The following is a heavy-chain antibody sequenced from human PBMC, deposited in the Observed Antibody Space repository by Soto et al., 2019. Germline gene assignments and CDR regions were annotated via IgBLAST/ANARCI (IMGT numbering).Heavy chain of an antibody. V-gene: IGHV2-5*02. CDR3: AHSPRDFWSGYSYNWFDP. Sequence: GPTLVNPTQTLTLTCTFSGFSLTSSGVSVGWIRQPPGKALEWLALIYWDDDKRYSPSLKSRLTITKDTSKNQVVLTMTNVDPVDTATYYCAHSPRDFWSGYSYNWFDPWGQGTLVTVSS. J-gene: IGHJ5*02. CDR1: GFSLTSSGVS. CDR2: IYWDDDK. D-gene: IGHD3-3*01.